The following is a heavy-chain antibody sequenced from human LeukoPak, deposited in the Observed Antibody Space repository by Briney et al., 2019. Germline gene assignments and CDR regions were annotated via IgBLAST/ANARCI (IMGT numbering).Heavy chain of an antibody. V-gene: IGHV5-51*01. CDR1: GYTFTSYW. J-gene: IGHJ4*02. Sequence: GESLKISCKGSGYTFTSYWIGWVRQLPGKGLEWMGIIYPGDSDTRYSPSFQGQVTISADKSISTAYLQWSSLKASDPAMYYCARQDCSGGSCYSMDYWGQGTLVTVSS. D-gene: IGHD2-15*01. CDR3: ARQDCSGGSCYSMDY. CDR2: IYPGDSDT.